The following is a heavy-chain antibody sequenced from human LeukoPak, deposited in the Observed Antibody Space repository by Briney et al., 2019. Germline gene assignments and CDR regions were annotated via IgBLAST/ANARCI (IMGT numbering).Heavy chain of an antibody. V-gene: IGHV3-7*03. D-gene: IGHD6-13*01. Sequence: GGSLRLSCAASGCSFTNYWMSWVRQAPGKGLEWVANIKQDGSVKYYVDSVKGRFTISRDNAKSSVYLQINNLRVEDTAVYYCARIGYSSSCFDYWGQGTLVTVSS. CDR2: IKQDGSVK. CDR3: ARIGYSSSCFDY. CDR1: GCSFTNYW. J-gene: IGHJ4*02.